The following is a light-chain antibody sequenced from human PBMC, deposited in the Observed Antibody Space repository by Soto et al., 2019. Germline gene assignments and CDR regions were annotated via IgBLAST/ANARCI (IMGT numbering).Light chain of an antibody. Sequence: DIQMTQPPSTLSGSVGDRVTITCRASQSISTQLAWYQQKPGMAPKLLISGAFSLESGVPSRFSGSGSGTEFALPISSLQPDDFATYYCQQYYSYSTFGQRTKVDI. CDR2: GAF. V-gene: IGKV1-5*01. J-gene: IGKJ1*01. CDR3: QQYYSYST. CDR1: QSISTQ.